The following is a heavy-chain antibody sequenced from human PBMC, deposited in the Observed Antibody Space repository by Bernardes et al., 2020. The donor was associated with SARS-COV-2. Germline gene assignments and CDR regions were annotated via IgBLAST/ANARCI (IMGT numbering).Heavy chain of an antibody. CDR3: ARDASEWELPAYNWFDP. J-gene: IGHJ5*02. V-gene: IGHV4-34*01. CDR2: INHSGST. Sequence: SETLSLTCAVYGGSFSGYYWSWIRQPPGKGLEWIGEINHSGSTNYNPSLKSRVTISVDTSKNQFSLKLSSVTAADTAVYYCARDASEWELPAYNWFDPWGQGTLVTVSS. D-gene: IGHD1-26*01. CDR1: GGSFSGYY.